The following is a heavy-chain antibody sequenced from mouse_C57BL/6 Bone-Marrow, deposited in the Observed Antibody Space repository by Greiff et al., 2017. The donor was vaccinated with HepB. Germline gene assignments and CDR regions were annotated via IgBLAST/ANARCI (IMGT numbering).Heavy chain of an antibody. V-gene: IGHV1-69*01. CDR1: GYTFTSYW. CDR2: IDPSDSYT. D-gene: IGHD3-2*02. CDR3: ARWGSSGYPYFDY. Sequence: QVQLQQPGAELVMPGASVKLSCKASGYTFTSYWMHWVKQRPGHGLEWIGEIDPSDSYTNYNQKFKGKSTLTVDKSSSTAYMQLSSLTSEDSAVYYCARWGSSGYPYFDYWGQGTTLTVSS. J-gene: IGHJ2*01.